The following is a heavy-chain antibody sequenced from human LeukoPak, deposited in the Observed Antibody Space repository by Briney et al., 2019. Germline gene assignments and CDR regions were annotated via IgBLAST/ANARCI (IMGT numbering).Heavy chain of an antibody. CDR1: GFTFSSYA. Sequence: GGSLRLSCAASGFTFSSYAMSWVRQAPGKGLEWVTAISGSGGSTYYADSVKGRFTISRDNSKNTLYLQMNSLRAEDTAVYYCTKDRPNYYGTNGHYYRRDGDCWGQGTLVTVSS. D-gene: IGHD3-22*01. CDR2: ISGSGGST. CDR3: TKDRPNYYGTNGHYYRRDGDC. J-gene: IGHJ4*02. V-gene: IGHV3-23*01.